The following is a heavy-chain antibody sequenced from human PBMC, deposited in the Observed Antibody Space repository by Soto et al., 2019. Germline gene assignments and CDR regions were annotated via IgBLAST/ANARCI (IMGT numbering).Heavy chain of an antibody. J-gene: IGHJ5*02. CDR1: GGPISSSNW. V-gene: IGHV4-4*02. Sequence: SETLSLTCAVSGGPISSSNWWSWVRQPPGKGLEWIGEIYHSGSTNYNPSLKSRVTISVDKSKNQFSLKLSSVTAADTAVYYCARHEYYASGSYSWGQGTLVTVSS. CDR2: IYHSGST. CDR3: ARHEYYASGSYS. D-gene: IGHD3-10*01.